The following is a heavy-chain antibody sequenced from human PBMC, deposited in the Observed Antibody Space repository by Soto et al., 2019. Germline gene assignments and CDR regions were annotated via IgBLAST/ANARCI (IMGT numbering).Heavy chain of an antibody. CDR1: GGSFSGYY. D-gene: IGHD5-18*01. J-gene: IGHJ5*01. V-gene: IGHV4-34*01. CDR2: INHSGST. CDR3: AGARGYSYGYAAFDH. Sequence: QVQLQQWGAGLLKPSETLSLTCAVYGGSFSGYYWSWIRQPPGKGLVGIGEINHSGSTNYPPSLMSRVPISVDTFQDKFALKLSSVTAPDTAVYYCAGARGYSYGYAAFDHWGQGTLPTVSS.